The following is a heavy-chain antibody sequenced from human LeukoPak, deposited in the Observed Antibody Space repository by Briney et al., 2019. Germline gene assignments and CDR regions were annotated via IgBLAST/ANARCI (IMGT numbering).Heavy chain of an antibody. V-gene: IGHV1-46*01. Sequence: ASVKVSCKASGYIFTTYYMHWVRQAPGQGLEWMGVINPSDGSTNYAQRFQGRVTFTSDTSATVVYMDLSSLRSEDTGEYYCARDQGVAGFMDVWGQGTTVTVSS. CDR2: INPSDGST. CDR3: ARDQGVAGFMDV. D-gene: IGHD6-19*01. CDR1: GYIFTTYY. J-gene: IGHJ6*02.